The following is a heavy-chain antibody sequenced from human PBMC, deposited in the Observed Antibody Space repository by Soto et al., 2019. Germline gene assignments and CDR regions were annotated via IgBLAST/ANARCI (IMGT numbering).Heavy chain of an antibody. Sequence: SEILSLTCTVSGGSISSGGYYWSWIRQHPGKGLEWIGYIYYSGSTYYNPSLKSRVTISVDTSKNQFSLKLSSVTAADTAVYYCASAPRSKVRPFDYWGQGTLVTVSS. J-gene: IGHJ4*02. CDR2: IYYSGST. CDR1: GGSISSGGYY. CDR3: ASAPRSKVRPFDY. V-gene: IGHV4-31*03.